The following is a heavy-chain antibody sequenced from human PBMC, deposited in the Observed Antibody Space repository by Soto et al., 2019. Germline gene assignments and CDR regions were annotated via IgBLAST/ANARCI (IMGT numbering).Heavy chain of an antibody. CDR3: ARAHYYYGMDV. Sequence: SETLSLTCGVSGGSISSGGYSWNWIRQPPGKGLEWIGYIYQSGSSYYNPSLKSRVTISIDRSKNQFSLKLSSVTAADTAMYYCARAHYYYGMDVWGQGTTVTVSS. CDR2: IYQSGSS. J-gene: IGHJ6*01. CDR1: GGSISSGGYS. V-gene: IGHV4-30-2*01.